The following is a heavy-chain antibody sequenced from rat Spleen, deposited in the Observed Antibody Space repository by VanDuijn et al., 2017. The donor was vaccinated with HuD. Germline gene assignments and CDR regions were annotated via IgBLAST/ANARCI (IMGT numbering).Heavy chain of an antibody. Sequence: EVQLVESGGGLVQPGRSMKLSCTASGFTFSNYCMTWVRQAPTKSLDWVATINTGGGKTYYRDSVKGRFTISRDNAKSTLYLQMDSLRSEDTATYYCTRAGYLRDWYFDFWGPGTMVTVSS. CDR1: GFTFSNYC. J-gene: IGHJ1*01. CDR2: INTGGGKT. D-gene: IGHD2-2*01. V-gene: IGHV5-25*01. CDR3: TRAGYLRDWYFDF.